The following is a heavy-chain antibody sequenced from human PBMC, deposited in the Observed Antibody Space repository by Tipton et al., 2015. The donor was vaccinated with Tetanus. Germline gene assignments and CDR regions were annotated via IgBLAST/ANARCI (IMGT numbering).Heavy chain of an antibody. CDR1: GFIFSSYG. CDR3: AREADCSGGRCFSGAFDN. CDR2: SWYDGTDK. Sequence: SLRLSCAASGFIFSSYGIHWVRQAPGKGLEWVAVSWYDGTDKYYADSVKGRFTISRDNSKNTLYLQMNSLRAEDTAVYYCAREADCSGGRCFSGAFDNWGQGTQVTVSS. J-gene: IGHJ4*02. V-gene: IGHV3-33*01. D-gene: IGHD2-15*01.